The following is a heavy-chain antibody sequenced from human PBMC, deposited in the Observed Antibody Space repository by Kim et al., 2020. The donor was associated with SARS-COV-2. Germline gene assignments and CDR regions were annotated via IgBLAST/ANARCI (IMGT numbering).Heavy chain of an antibody. Sequence: GGSLRLSCAASGFTFDDYAIHWVRQVPGKGLEWVSLISRDGDDIRYTDSVQGRFTISRDNSRQSVYLQMNSLRSEDTALYYCARGHHCRLKDWGQGTQFTVSS. D-gene: IGHD6-25*01. CDR2: ISRDGDDI. CDR3: ARGHHCRLKD. J-gene: IGHJ4*02. CDR1: GFTFDDYA. V-gene: IGHV3-43*02.